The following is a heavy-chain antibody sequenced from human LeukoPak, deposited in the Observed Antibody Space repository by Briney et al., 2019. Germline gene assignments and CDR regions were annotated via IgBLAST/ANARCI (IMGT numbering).Heavy chain of an antibody. CDR3: TTVSRYSSSWAYYYYYMDV. CDR1: GFTFSNAW. CDR2: IKSKTDDGTT. Sequence: KTGGSLRLSCAASGFTFSNAWMSWVGQAPGKGLEWVGRIKSKTDDGTTDYAAPVKGRFTISRDDSKNTLYLQMNSLKTEDTAVYYCTTVSRYSSSWAYYYYYMDVWGKGTTVTVSS. D-gene: IGHD6-13*01. J-gene: IGHJ6*03. V-gene: IGHV3-15*01.